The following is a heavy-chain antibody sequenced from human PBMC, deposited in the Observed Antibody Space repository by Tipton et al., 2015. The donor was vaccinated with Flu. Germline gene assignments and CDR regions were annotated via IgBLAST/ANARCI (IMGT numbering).Heavy chain of an antibody. J-gene: IGHJ6*02. CDR2: IYHSGST. Sequence: TLSLTCTVSGGSIDRSHYYWGWIRQPPGKGLEWIGSIYHSGSTFYHPSLKSRVTISVDTSKNQFSLKLSSVTAADTAVYYCARDGGVGSGWSYSGGNYYCGMDVWGQGTTVIVSS. CDR1: GGSIDRSHYY. D-gene: IGHD6-19*01. CDR3: ARDGGVGSGWSYSGGNYYCGMDV. V-gene: IGHV4-39*07.